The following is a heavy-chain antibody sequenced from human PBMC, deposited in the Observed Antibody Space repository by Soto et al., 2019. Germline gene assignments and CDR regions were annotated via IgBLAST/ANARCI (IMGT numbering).Heavy chain of an antibody. D-gene: IGHD6-19*01. J-gene: IGHJ2*01. CDR2: ISGSGSST. CDR3: AKGTEAVAGNYFDL. V-gene: IGHV3-23*01. CDR1: GFTFSSYA. Sequence: EVQLLESGGDLVQPGGSLRLSCVASGFTFSSYAMNWVRQAPGKGLEWVSTISGSGSSTSYADSVKGRFSISRDNPKTTLFLQINSLRAEDTAVYYCAKGTEAVAGNYFDLGGRGTLVTVSS.